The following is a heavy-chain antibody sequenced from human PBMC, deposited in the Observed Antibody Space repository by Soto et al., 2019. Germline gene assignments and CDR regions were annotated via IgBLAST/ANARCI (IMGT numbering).Heavy chain of an antibody. CDR1: GGTFSSYA. V-gene: IGHV1-69*06. CDR2: IIPIFGTA. Sequence: SVKVSCKASGGTFSSYAISWVRQAPGQGLEWMGGIIPIFGTANYAQKFQGRVTITADKSTSTAYMELSSLRSEDTAVYYCARDLSSTSPNWFDPWGQGTLVTVSS. J-gene: IGHJ5*02. D-gene: IGHD2-2*01. CDR3: ARDLSSTSPNWFDP.